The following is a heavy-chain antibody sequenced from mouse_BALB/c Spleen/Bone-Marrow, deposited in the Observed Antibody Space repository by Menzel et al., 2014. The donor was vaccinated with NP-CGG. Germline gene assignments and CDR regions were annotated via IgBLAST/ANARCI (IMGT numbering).Heavy chain of an antibody. D-gene: IGHD3-1*01. CDR1: GYTFTSYY. J-gene: IGHJ3*01. V-gene: IGHV1S81*02. CDR2: INPSNGGT. Sequence: VQLQQSGAELVKPGASVKLSCKASGYTFTSYYMYGVKQRPGQGLEWIGGINPSNGGTNFNEKFKSKATLTVDKSSSAAYMQLSSLTSEDSAVYYCTRGLRAWFAYWGQGTLVTVSA. CDR3: TRGLRAWFAY.